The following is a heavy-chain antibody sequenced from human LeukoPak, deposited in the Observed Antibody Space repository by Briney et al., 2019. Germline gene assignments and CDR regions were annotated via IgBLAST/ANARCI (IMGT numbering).Heavy chain of an antibody. D-gene: IGHD3-3*01. Sequence: GGSLRLSCAASGFTFSSYSMNWVRQAPGKGLEWVSSISSSSSYIYYADSVQGRFTISRDNSKNTLFLQMYSLRAEDTAVYYCAKEEWLGKMNYFDSWGQGTLVTVSS. J-gene: IGHJ4*02. CDR1: GFTFSSYS. CDR2: ISSSSSYI. V-gene: IGHV3-21*04. CDR3: AKEEWLGKMNYFDS.